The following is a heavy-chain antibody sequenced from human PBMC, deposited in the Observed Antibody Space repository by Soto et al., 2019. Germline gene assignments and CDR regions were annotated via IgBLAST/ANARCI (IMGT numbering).Heavy chain of an antibody. Sequence: GESLKISCKGSGYSFTSYWIGWVRQMPGKGLEWMGIMYPGDSDTRYSPSFQGQVTISADKSISTAYLQWSSLKASDTAMYYCARVSLGTGTTYYYGMDVWGQGTTVTVSS. V-gene: IGHV5-51*01. J-gene: IGHJ6*02. CDR3: ARVSLGTGTTYYYGMDV. CDR1: GYSFTSYW. CDR2: MYPGDSDT. D-gene: IGHD1-7*01.